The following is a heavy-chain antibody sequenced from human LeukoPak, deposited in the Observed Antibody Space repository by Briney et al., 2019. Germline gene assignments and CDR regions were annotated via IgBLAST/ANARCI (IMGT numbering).Heavy chain of an antibody. CDR3: AKDMYSLDYDSSGGFDY. D-gene: IGHD3-22*01. J-gene: IGHJ4*02. CDR2: ISGSGGST. V-gene: IGHV3-23*01. Sequence: PGGSLRLSCAASGFTFSSYSMNWVRQAPGKGLEWVSAISGSGGSTYYADSVKGRFTISRDNAKNSLYLQMNSLRAEDTALYYCAKDMYSLDYDSSGGFDYWGQGTLVTVSS. CDR1: GFTFSSYS.